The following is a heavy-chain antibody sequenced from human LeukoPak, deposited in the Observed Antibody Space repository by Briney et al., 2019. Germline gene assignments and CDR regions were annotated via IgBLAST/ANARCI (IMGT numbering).Heavy chain of an antibody. CDR2: IYHSGST. D-gene: IGHD3-22*01. CDR1: GASISSSDYY. J-gene: IGHJ5*02. Sequence: SETLSLTCSVSGASISSSDYYWGWLRQPPGKGLEWIGTIYHSGSTYYNTSLKSRVTISVDTSKNQFSLKFNSVTAADTAVYYCARVGIVLVTGSNWVDPWGQGTLVTVSS. CDR3: ARVGIVLVTGSNWVDP. V-gene: IGHV4-39*07.